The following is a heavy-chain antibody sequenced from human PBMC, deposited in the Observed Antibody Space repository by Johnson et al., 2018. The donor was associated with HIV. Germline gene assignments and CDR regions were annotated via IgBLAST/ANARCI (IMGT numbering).Heavy chain of an antibody. V-gene: IGHV3-7*01. CDR3: AREAGTTRSGFDI. J-gene: IGHJ3*02. CDR1: GFTFSNYW. Sequence: VQLVESGGGLAQPGESLRLSCAASGFTFSNYWMSWVRQAPGKGLEWVANIKQDGSEKYYVDSVKGRFTISRDNAKNSLYLQMNSLRAGDTAVYYCAREAGTTRSGFDIWGQGTMVTVSS. D-gene: IGHD1-7*01. CDR2: IKQDGSEK.